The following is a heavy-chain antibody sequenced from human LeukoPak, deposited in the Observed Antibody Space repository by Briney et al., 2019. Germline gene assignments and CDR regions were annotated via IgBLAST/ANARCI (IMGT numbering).Heavy chain of an antibody. Sequence: PGGSLRLSCVASGFPFSSYWMTWVRQAPGKGLEWVANIKQDGSEKYYVDSVKGRFTISRDNAKNSLYLQMNSLRAEDTAVYYCARLRVGAHYYFDYWGQGTLVTVSS. CDR3: ARLRVGAHYYFDY. D-gene: IGHD1-26*01. CDR1: GFPFSSYW. J-gene: IGHJ4*02. CDR2: IKQDGSEK. V-gene: IGHV3-7*03.